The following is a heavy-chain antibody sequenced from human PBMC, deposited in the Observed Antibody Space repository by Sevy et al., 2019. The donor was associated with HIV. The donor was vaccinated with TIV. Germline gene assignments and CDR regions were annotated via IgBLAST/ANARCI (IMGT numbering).Heavy chain of an antibody. D-gene: IGHD2-15*01. CDR1: GYDFTRNG. Sequence: ASVKVSCKASGYDFTRNGIAWVRQAPGQGLEWMGWISTFNGDTKYAQKFQGRVTMTTDTSTRTAYMEVRSLKLDDTAIYYCARDGSSLAATFSYNWGQGTLVTVSS. J-gene: IGHJ4*02. CDR3: ARDGSSLAATFSYN. V-gene: IGHV1-18*01. CDR2: ISTFNGDT.